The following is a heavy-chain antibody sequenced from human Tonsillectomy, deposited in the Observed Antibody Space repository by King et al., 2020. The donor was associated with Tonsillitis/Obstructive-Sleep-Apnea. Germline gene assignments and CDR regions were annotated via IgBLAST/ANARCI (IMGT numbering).Heavy chain of an antibody. Sequence: EVQLVESGGGLVQPGGSLRLSCAASGFTFSTYAINWVRQAPGKGLEWVSAISGSGGTTYYADSVKGRFTISRDNSKNTLYLQMDSLRAEDTAVYYCAKGAEGGCSGDNCRTYNWFDPWGQGTLVTVSS. CDR1: GFTFSTYA. D-gene: IGHD2-15*01. J-gene: IGHJ5*02. CDR3: AKGAEGGCSGDNCRTYNWFDP. V-gene: IGHV3-23*04. CDR2: ISGSGGTT.